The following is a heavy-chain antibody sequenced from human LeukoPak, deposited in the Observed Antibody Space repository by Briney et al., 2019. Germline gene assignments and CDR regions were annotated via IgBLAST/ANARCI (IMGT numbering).Heavy chain of an antibody. CDR2: ISGSGGST. Sequence: PGGSLRLSCAAPGFTFSSYAMSWVRQAPGKGLEWVSAISGSGGSTYYADSVKGRFTISRDNSKNTLYLQMNSLRAEDTAVYYCAKAWNPGYYYYMDVWGKGTTVTVSS. J-gene: IGHJ6*03. CDR3: AKAWNPGYYYYMDV. CDR1: GFTFSSYA. D-gene: IGHD1-1*01. V-gene: IGHV3-23*01.